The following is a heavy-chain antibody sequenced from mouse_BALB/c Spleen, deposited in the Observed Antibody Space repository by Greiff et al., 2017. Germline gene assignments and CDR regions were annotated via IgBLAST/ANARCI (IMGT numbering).Heavy chain of an antibody. J-gene: IGHJ4*01. CDR3: ARSYYYGSSAYAMDY. D-gene: IGHD1-1*01. CDR2: IDPENGNT. V-gene: IGHV14-1*02. CDR1: GFNIKDYY. Sequence: EVQLQQSGAELVRPGALVKLSCKASGFNIKDYYMHWVKQRPEQGLEWIGWIDPENGNTIYDPKFQGKASITADTSSNTAYLQLSSLTSEDTAVYYCARSYYYGSSAYAMDYWGQGTSVTVSS.